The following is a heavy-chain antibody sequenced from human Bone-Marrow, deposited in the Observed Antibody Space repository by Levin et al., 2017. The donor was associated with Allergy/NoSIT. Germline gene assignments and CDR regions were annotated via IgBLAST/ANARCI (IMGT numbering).Heavy chain of an antibody. J-gene: IGHJ4*02. Sequence: RASVKVSCRTSGYIFTSYSMHWVRQAPGQTLEWMGWINGATGETKYSQKLKGRITLTRDTSANTGYMELSSLTSADTAVYYCARMGFGEWGQGTRLIVSS. CDR1: GYIFTSYS. V-gene: IGHV1-3*01. D-gene: IGHD3-10*01. CDR2: INGATGET. CDR3: ARMGFGE.